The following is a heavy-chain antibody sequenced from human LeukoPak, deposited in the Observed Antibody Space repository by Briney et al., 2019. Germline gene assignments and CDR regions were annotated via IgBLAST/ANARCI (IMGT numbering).Heavy chain of an antibody. J-gene: IGHJ3*02. V-gene: IGHV3-30*03. D-gene: IGHD5-12*01. CDR2: ISYDGSNK. Sequence: PGRSLRLSCAASGFTFSSYGMHWVRQAPGKGLEWVAVISYDGSNKYYADSVKGRFTLSRDNSKNTLYLQMNSLRAEDTAVYYCARVRYTEAPYGAFDIWGQGTMVTVSS. CDR1: GFTFSSYG. CDR3: ARVRYTEAPYGAFDI.